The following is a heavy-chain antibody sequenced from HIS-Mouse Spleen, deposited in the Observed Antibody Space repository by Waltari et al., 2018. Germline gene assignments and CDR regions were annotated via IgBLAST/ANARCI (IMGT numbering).Heavy chain of an antibody. V-gene: IGHV4-39*07. CDR3: ARGLAARFDY. J-gene: IGHJ4*02. CDR1: VASISSSSYY. CDR2: IYYSGST. D-gene: IGHD6-6*01. Sequence: QLQLQESGPGLVKPSETLSLPCTVSVASISSSSYYRGWIRQPPGKGLEWIGSIYYSGSTYYNPSLKSRVTISVDTSKNQFSLKLSSVTAADTAVYYCARGLAARFDYWGQGTLVTVSS.